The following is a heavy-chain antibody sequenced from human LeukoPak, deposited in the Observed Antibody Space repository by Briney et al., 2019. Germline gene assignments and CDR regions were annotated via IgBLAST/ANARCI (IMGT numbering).Heavy chain of an antibody. CDR2: IKQDGNTK. Sequence: GGSLRLSCAASGFSFSNYWVNWVRQAPGKGLEWVANIKQDGNTKNYVDSVKGRFTISRDNAKNSLYLQMNSLRAEDTAVYYCVSGATVGYYWGQGTLVTVSS. CDR1: GFSFSNYW. J-gene: IGHJ4*02. D-gene: IGHD2-15*01. CDR3: VSGATVGYY. V-gene: IGHV3-7*01.